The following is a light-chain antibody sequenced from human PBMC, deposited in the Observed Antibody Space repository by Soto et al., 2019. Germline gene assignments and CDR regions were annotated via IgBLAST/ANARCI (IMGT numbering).Light chain of an antibody. V-gene: IGLV2-14*01. CDR3: SSYTTSITLYV. J-gene: IGLJ1*01. CDR2: DVS. Sequence: QSALTQPASVSGSPGQSITISCTGTSSDVGGYNYVSWCQQHPGKAPKLMIYDVSNRPSGVSNRFSGSKSGNTASLTISGLQAEDEADYYCSSYTTSITLYVFGTGTKLTVL. CDR1: SSDVGGYNY.